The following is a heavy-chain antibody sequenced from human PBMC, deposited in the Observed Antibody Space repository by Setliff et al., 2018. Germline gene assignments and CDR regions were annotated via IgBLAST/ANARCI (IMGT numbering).Heavy chain of an antibody. CDR3: ARDLGYGDPESWFDP. J-gene: IGHJ5*02. D-gene: IGHD4-17*01. Sequence: SETLSLTCTVSGGSINNYYWSWVRQPPGKGLEWLGYISYSGKTNYNPSLKSRVTISVDTSKNQFSLKLSSVTAADTAVYYCARDLGYGDPESWFDPWGQGTLVTVSS. CDR1: GGSINNYY. V-gene: IGHV4-59*12. CDR2: ISYSGKT.